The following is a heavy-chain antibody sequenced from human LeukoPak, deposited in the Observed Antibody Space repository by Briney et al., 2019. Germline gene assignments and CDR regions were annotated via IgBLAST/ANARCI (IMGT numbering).Heavy chain of an antibody. V-gene: IGHV3-23*01. J-gene: IGHJ4*02. Sequence: AGGSLRLSCAASGFTFSSYAMSWVRQAPGKGLQWVSATSDSGGNTYYADFVKGRFTISRDNSKSTLYLQMNSLRAEDTAVYYCARRGESTNYGDYRFDSWGQGTLVTVSS. CDR2: TSDSGGNT. D-gene: IGHD4-17*01. CDR1: GFTFSSYA. CDR3: ARRGESTNYGDYRFDS.